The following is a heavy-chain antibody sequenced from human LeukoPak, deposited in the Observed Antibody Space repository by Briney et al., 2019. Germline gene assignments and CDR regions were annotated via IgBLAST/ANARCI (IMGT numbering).Heavy chain of an antibody. V-gene: IGHV4-61*02. CDR3: ARGKVVAGTPGQNSWDY. Sequence: PSETLSLTCTVSDGSISSGSYYWTWVRQPAGKGLEWIGRIYTSGTTNYNPSLKSRVTMSVDTSKNQFSLRLSSVTAADTAVYYCARGKVVAGTPGQNSWDYWGQETLVTVSS. CDR2: IYTSGTT. CDR1: DGSISSGSYY. D-gene: IGHD6-19*01. J-gene: IGHJ4*02.